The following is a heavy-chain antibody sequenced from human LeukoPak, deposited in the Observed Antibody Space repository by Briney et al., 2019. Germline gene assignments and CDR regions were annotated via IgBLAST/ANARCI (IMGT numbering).Heavy chain of an antibody. Sequence: SETLSLTCTVSGGSISSGDYYWSWIRQPPGKGLEWVGYIYYSGSTYYNPSLKSRVTISVDTSKNQFSLKLSSVTAADTAVYYCARGYSRKYYDFWSGATGDAFDIWGQGTMVTVSS. D-gene: IGHD3-3*01. V-gene: IGHV4-30-4*01. CDR1: GGSISSGDYY. J-gene: IGHJ3*02. CDR2: IYYSGST. CDR3: ARGYSRKYYDFWSGATGDAFDI.